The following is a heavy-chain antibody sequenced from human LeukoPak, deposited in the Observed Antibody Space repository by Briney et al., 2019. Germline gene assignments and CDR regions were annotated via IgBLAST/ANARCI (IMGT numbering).Heavy chain of an antibody. J-gene: IGHJ4*02. CDR1: GFTVSGNY. D-gene: IGHD2-21*02. V-gene: IGHV3-53*01. CDR3: ATVGTTRVYYFDY. CDR2: IYSGGST. Sequence: GGSLRLSCAVSGFTVSGNYMSWVRQAPGKGLEWVSVIYSGGSTFYADSVKGRFTISRDRSKNTLYLQMNSLRADDTAVYYCATVGTTRVYYFDYWGQGTLVTVSS.